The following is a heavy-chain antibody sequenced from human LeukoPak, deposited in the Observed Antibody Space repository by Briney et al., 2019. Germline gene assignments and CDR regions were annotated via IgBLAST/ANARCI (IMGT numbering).Heavy chain of an antibody. CDR2: ISGSGDST. CDR1: GFTFMTYA. V-gene: IGHV3-23*01. Sequence: PGGSLRLSCAASGFTFMTYALSWVRQAPGKGLEWVSGISGSGDSTYYADSAKGRFTISRDNSENTLYLQMNSLRAEDTAVYYCARDSIAVAGLDYYYYMDVWGKGTTVTVSS. J-gene: IGHJ6*03. D-gene: IGHD6-19*01. CDR3: ARDSIAVAGLDYYYYMDV.